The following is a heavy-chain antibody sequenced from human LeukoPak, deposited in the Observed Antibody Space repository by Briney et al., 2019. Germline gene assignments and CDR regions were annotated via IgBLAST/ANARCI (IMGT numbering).Heavy chain of an antibody. Sequence: GASVKVSCTASGGTFSSYAISWVRQAPGQGLEWMGGIIPIFGTANYAQKFQGRVTITADESTSTAYMELSSLRSEDTAVYYCARGVYCGGDCYSAFDYWGQGTLVTVSS. CDR2: IIPIFGTA. CDR3: ARGVYCGGDCYSAFDY. V-gene: IGHV1-69*13. D-gene: IGHD2-21*02. CDR1: GGTFSSYA. J-gene: IGHJ4*02.